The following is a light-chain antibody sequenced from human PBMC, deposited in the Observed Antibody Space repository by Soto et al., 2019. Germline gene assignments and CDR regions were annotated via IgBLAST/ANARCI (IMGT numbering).Light chain of an antibody. CDR2: GAS. Sequence: EIELTQSPCTLSLSPGERATPSCRAGQSVSSNYLAWYQQTPGQAPRLIIYGASSRATGVPDRFSGSGSGTDFTITISGLQPEDFEVYYCQQYGNSLWTFGQGTKVDI. J-gene: IGKJ1*01. V-gene: IGKV3-20*01. CDR1: QSVSSNY. CDR3: QQYGNSLWT.